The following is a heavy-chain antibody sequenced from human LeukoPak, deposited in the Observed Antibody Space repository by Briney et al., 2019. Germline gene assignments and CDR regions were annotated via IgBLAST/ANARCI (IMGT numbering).Heavy chain of an antibody. J-gene: IGHJ4*02. Sequence: GGSLRLSCAASGFTFSDQYMDWVRQAPGEGLVWVSRINTDGSSTTYADSVKGRFTISRDNAKNTLYLQMNSLRAEDTAVYYCARDGAAAGTRVGYWGQGSLVTVSS. V-gene: IGHV3-74*01. CDR1: GFTFSDQY. CDR3: ARDGAAAGTRVGY. CDR2: INTDGSST. D-gene: IGHD6-13*01.